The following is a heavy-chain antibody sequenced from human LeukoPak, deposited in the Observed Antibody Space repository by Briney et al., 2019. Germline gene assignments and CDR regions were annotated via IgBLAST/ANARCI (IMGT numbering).Heavy chain of an antibody. CDR2: ISAYNGNT. Sequence: ASVKVSCKASGYTFTSYGISWVRQAPGQGLEWMGWISAYNGNTNYAQKLQGRVTMTTDTSKSTAYMELRSLRSDDTAVYYCARDRPYDFWSGFQTQSNWFDPWGQGTLVTVSS. D-gene: IGHD3-3*01. CDR1: GYTFTSYG. V-gene: IGHV1-18*01. CDR3: ARDRPYDFWSGFQTQSNWFDP. J-gene: IGHJ5*02.